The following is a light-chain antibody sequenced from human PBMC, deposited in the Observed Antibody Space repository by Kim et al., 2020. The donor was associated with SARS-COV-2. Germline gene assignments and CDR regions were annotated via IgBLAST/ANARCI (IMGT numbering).Light chain of an antibody. CDR1: QSVSSD. CDR3: QQYNNWPQT. CDR2: GAS. Sequence: ETVMTQSPATLSVSPGQRATLSCGASQSVSSDLAWYQQKPGQAPRLLIYGASTRATGFPARFSGGGSGTEFTLTISSLQSEDFAVYYCQQYNNWPQTFGRGTKVDIK. J-gene: IGKJ1*01. V-gene: IGKV3-15*01.